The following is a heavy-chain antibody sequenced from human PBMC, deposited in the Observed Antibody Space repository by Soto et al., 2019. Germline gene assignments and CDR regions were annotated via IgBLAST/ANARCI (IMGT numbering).Heavy chain of an antibody. CDR1: GYTFTGYY. V-gene: IGHV1-2*04. D-gene: IGHD3-10*01. Sequence: ASVKVSCKASGYTFTGYYMHWVRQAPGQGLEWMGWINPNSGGTNYAQKFQGWVTMTRDTSISTAYMELSRLRSDDTAVYYCARTASGSDPRNWFDPWGQGTLVTVSS. J-gene: IGHJ5*02. CDR3: ARTASGSDPRNWFDP. CDR2: INPNSGGT.